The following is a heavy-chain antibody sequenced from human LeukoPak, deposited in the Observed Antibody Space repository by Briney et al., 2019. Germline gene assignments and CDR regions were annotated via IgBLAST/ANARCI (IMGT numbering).Heavy chain of an antibody. J-gene: IGHJ5*02. CDR3: ARGWSTVTTKYNWFDP. Sequence: SETLSLTCTVSGGSISSSSYYWGWIRQPPGKGLEWIGSIYYSGSTYYNPSLKSRVTISVDTSKNQFSLKLSSVTAADTAVYYCARGWSTVTTKYNWFDPWGQGTLVTVSS. CDR1: GGSISSSSYY. CDR2: IYYSGST. V-gene: IGHV4-39*07. D-gene: IGHD4-17*01.